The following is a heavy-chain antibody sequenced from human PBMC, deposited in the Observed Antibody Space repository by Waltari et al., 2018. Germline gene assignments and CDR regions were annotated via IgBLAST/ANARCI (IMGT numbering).Heavy chain of an antibody. J-gene: IGHJ3*01. CDR3: ARDRGVGAISDAFVL. CDR1: GYGFTDQY. D-gene: IGHD1-26*01. CDR2: INPKRGGT. V-gene: IGHV1-2*02. Sequence: QVQLVQSGPEVKKSGASVRVSCKASGYGFTDQYVHWVRQAPGQGLEWMGWINPKRGGTNNVQKFQGRVTMTRDTSINTAYMELNRLRFDDTAVYFCARDRGVGAISDAFVLWGQGTMGTVSS.